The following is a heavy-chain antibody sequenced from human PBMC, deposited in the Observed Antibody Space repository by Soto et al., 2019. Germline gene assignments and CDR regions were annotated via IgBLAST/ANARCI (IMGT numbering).Heavy chain of an antibody. J-gene: IGHJ4*02. D-gene: IGHD4-17*01. CDR1: GYTFTSYD. V-gene: IGHV1-8*01. CDR2: MNPNSGNT. CDR3: AIKADYGDSIDY. Sequence: QVQLVQSGAEVKKPGASVKVSCKASGYTFTSYDINWVRQATGQGLEWMGWMNPNSGNTGYAQKFQGRXIMXRXTSISTAYMELSSLRSEDTAVYYCAIKADYGDSIDYWGQGTLVTVSS.